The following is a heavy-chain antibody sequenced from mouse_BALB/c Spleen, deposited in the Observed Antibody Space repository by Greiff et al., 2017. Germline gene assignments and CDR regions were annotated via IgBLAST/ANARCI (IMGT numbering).Heavy chain of an antibody. Sequence: DVQLVESGGGLVQPGGSLKLSCAASGFTFSSYGMSWVRQTPDKRLELVATINSNGGSTYYPDSVKGRFTISRDNAKNTLYLQMSSLKSEDTAMYYCARSHYYGYKGDAMDYWGQGTSVTVSS. CDR1: GFTFSSYG. V-gene: IGHV5-6-3*01. CDR2: INSNGGST. D-gene: IGHD1-2*01. CDR3: ARSHYYGYKGDAMDY. J-gene: IGHJ4*01.